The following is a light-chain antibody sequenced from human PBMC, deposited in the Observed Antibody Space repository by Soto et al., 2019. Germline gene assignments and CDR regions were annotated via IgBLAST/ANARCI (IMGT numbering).Light chain of an antibody. CDR1: QSVSSN. CDR3: QQRSNWPPIT. V-gene: IGKV3-11*01. Sequence: EIVMTQSPATLSVSPGERATLSCRSSQSVSSNLAWYQQKPGQAPRLLIYGASNRAAGIPARFSGSGSGTDFTLTISSLEPEDFAVYYCQQRSNWPPITFGQGRRLEI. CDR2: GAS. J-gene: IGKJ5*01.